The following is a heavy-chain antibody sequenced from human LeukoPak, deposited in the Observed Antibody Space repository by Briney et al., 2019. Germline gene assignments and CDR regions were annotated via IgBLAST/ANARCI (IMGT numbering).Heavy chain of an antibody. V-gene: IGHV4-4*07. CDR2: ICTSGST. J-gene: IGHJ6*03. CDR1: GGSISSYY. Sequence: SETLSLTCTVSGGSISSYYWSWIRQPAGKGLEWIGRICTSGSTNYNPSLKSRVTMSVDTSKNQFSLKLSSVTAADTAVYYCAREGGAAAGYYYYYYYMDVWGKGTTVTVSS. D-gene: IGHD6-13*01. CDR3: AREGGAAAGYYYYYYYMDV.